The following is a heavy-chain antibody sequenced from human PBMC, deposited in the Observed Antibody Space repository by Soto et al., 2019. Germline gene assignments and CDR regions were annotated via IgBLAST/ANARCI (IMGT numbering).Heavy chain of an antibody. CDR1: GGSFSGYY. CDR2: IYYSGST. D-gene: IGHD4-17*01. CDR3: ARSVTTGAFDI. V-gene: IGHV4-59*01. Sequence: SETLSLTCAVYGGSFSGYYWSWIRQPPGKGLEWIGYIYYSGSTNYNPSLKSRVTISVDTSKNQFSLKLSSVTAADTAVYYCARSVTTGAFDIWGQGTMVTVSS. J-gene: IGHJ3*02.